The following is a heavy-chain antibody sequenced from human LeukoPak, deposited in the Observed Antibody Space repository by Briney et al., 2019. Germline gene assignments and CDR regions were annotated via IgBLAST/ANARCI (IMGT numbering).Heavy chain of an antibody. J-gene: IGHJ4*02. CDR2: LYFRGNT. CDR3: ARMTTVNPAFDY. Sequence: PSETLSLTCSVSGGSISINSYYWDWIRQSPGKGLEWLGSLYFRGNTYYNPSLKSRVSISVDTSKNQFSLRLNSVTAADTAVYFCARMTTVNPAFDYWGQGTLVTVSS. CDR1: GGSISINSYY. D-gene: IGHD4-17*01. V-gene: IGHV4-39*07.